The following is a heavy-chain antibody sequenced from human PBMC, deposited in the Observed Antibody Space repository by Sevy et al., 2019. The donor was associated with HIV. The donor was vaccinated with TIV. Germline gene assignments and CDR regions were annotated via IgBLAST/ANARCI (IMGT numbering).Heavy chain of an antibody. J-gene: IGHJ5*02. CDR1: GGSISVYY. V-gene: IGHV4-59*01. CDR3: ARAPPVRSGDDSLNWFDP. D-gene: IGHD5-12*01. Sequence: SETLSLTCTVSGGSISVYYWSWIRQPPGKELEYIGYVYHTGSTNYNPSLKSRVTISVDTSNNQFSLKLASVTAADTAVYYCARAPPVRSGDDSLNWFDPWGQGTLVTVSS. CDR2: VYHTGST.